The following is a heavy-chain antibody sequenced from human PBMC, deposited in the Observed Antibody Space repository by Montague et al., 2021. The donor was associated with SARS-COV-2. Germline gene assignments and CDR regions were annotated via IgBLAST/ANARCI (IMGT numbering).Heavy chain of an antibody. Sequence: SETLSLTCAVHGGSFSTYSWNWIRQPPGKGLEWIGEIHHGGGTNYNPSLKSRVTISADTSKNQFSLKLTSVAAADTAVYYCARLGDGVVPSPILGVGPYYSYDYMDVWGKGTTVTVSS. CDR3: ARLGDGVVPSPILGVGPYYSYDYMDV. D-gene: IGHD3-10*01. V-gene: IGHV4-34*01. CDR2: IHHGGGT. CDR1: GGSFSTYS. J-gene: IGHJ6*03.